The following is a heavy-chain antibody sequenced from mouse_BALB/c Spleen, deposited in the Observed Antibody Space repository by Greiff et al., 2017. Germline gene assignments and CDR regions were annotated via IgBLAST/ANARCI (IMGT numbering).Heavy chain of an antibody. V-gene: IGHV1-69*02. J-gene: IGHJ2*01. D-gene: IGHD2-1*01. CDR1: GYTFTSYW. CDR2: IDPSDSET. CDR3: ARDGNRYFDY. Sequence: QVQLQQPGAELVKPGAPVKLSCKASGYTFTSYWMNWVKQRPGRGLEWIGRIDPSDSETHYNQKFKDKATLTVDKSSSTAYIQLSSLTSEDSAVYYCARDGNRYFDYWGQGTTLTVSS.